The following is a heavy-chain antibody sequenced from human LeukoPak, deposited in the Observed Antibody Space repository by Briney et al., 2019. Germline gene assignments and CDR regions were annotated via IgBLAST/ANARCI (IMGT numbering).Heavy chain of an antibody. J-gene: IGHJ4*02. CDR2: ISSSSGTI. Sequence: GGSLRLSCAASGFTFSSFSMNWVRQAPGKGLEWVSYISSSSGTIYYADSVKGRFTIFRDNAKNSLYLQMNSLRAEDTAVYYCARGLDYWGQGTPVTVSS. CDR3: ARGLDY. CDR1: GFTFSSFS. V-gene: IGHV3-48*01.